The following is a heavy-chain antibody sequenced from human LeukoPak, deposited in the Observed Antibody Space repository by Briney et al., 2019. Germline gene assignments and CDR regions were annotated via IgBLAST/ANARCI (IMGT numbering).Heavy chain of an antibody. CDR1: GFTFSSYS. CDR2: ISSSSSYI. CDR3: ARDRYSSSWYSSDYYYGMDV. J-gene: IGHJ6*02. D-gene: IGHD6-13*01. Sequence: GGSLRLSCAASGFTFSSYSMNWVRQAPGKGLEWVSSISSSSSYIYYADSVKGRFTISRDNAKNSLYLQMNSLRAEDTAVYYCARDRYSSSWYSSDYYYGMDVWGQGTTVTVSS. V-gene: IGHV3-21*01.